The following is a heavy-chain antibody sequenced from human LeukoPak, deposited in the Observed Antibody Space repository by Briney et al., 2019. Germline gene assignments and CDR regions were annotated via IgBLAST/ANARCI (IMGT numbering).Heavy chain of an antibody. CDR1: GGSLSSGNYY. J-gene: IGHJ4*02. CDR2: IYKTGST. V-gene: IGHV4-61*10. Sequence: SETLSLTCTVSGGSLSSGNYYWGWIRQPAGKGLEWIGRIYKTGSTNYNPSLKSRVTISVDTSKNHFSLKLSSVTAADTAVYYCAAADYDILTGYIGGVDYWGQGTLVTVSS. CDR3: AAADYDILTGYIGGVDY. D-gene: IGHD3-9*01.